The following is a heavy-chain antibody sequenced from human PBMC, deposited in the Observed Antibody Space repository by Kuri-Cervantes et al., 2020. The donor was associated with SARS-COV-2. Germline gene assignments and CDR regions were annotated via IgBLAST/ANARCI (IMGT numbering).Heavy chain of an antibody. J-gene: IGHJ5*02. Sequence: GGSLRLSCAASGFTFDDYGMSWVRQAPRKGLEWVSYISSSSSTIYYADSVKGRFTISRDNAKNSLYLQMNSLRAEDTAVYYCARETNDFWIGYSPAVKGWFDPWGQGTLVTVSS. D-gene: IGHD3-3*01. CDR1: GFTFDDYG. V-gene: IGHV3-48*01. CDR2: ISSSSSTI. CDR3: ARETNDFWIGYSPAVKGWFDP.